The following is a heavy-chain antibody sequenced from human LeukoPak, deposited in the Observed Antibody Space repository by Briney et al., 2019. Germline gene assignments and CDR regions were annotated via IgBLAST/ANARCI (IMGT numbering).Heavy chain of an antibody. CDR2: ISPSGDHR. Sequence: PGGSLRLSCAASGFSFSAYNINWVRQAPGKGLEWVSCISPSGDHRYYADSVRGRFTISRDNAKNSVYLQMNSLRAEDTAVYYCAREAAYFDSSGYYPDPPDYWGQGTLVSVSS. J-gene: IGHJ1*01. D-gene: IGHD3-22*01. V-gene: IGHV3-21*01. CDR1: GFSFSAYN. CDR3: AREAAYFDSSGYYPDPPDY.